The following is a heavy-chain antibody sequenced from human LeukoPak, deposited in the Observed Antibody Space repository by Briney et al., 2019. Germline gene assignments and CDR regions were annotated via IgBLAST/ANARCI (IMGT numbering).Heavy chain of an antibody. V-gene: IGHV4-34*01. J-gene: IGHJ4*02. CDR1: GGSFSGYY. D-gene: IGHD3-16*02. CDR2: INHSGST. CDR3: ARGGGNHDYVWGSYRHNGIDY. Sequence: SETLSLTCAVYGGSFSGYYWSWIRQPPGKGLEWIGKINHSGSTNYNPSLKSRVTISVDTSKNQFSLKLSSVTAADTAVYYCARGGGNHDYVWGSYRHNGIDYWGQGTLVTVSS.